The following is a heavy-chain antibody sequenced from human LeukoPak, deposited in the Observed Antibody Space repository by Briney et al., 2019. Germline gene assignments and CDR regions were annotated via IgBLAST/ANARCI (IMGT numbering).Heavy chain of an antibody. J-gene: IGHJ6*03. Sequence: ASETLSLTCSVSGGSISSYYWSWIRQPPGKGLEWIGYIFYSGSTNYNPSLKSRVTISVDTSKNQFSLKLSSVTAADTAVYYCAREMGYYDSSGFPLGNYYYMDVWGKGTTVTISS. CDR1: GGSISSYY. V-gene: IGHV4-59*01. D-gene: IGHD3-22*01. CDR3: AREMGYYDSSGFPLGNYYYMDV. CDR2: IFYSGST.